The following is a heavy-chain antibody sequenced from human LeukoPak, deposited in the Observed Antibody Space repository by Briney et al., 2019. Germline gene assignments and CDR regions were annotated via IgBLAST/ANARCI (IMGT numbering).Heavy chain of an antibody. Sequence: ASVKVSCKASGYSFTSYGVSWVRQAPGQGLGWMAWINAYNGNTNYAQNLQGRVTLTTDTSTSTAYMELRSLRSDDTAVYYCARDGNDFMDYWGQEPLVTVSS. D-gene: IGHD1-1*01. CDR3: ARDGNDFMDY. CDR1: GYSFTSYG. J-gene: IGHJ4*02. CDR2: INAYNGNT. V-gene: IGHV1-18*01.